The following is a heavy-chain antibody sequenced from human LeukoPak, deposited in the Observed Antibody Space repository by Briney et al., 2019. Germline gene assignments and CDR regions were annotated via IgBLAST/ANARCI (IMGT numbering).Heavy chain of an antibody. CDR3: ARDHYGLTSYPNP. J-gene: IGHJ5*02. CDR2: IFTNGNT. D-gene: IGHD3-10*01. Sequence: GGSLRLSCAASGFTFSSYWMSWVRQAPGKGLEWVSVIFTNGNTAYADSVKGRFTISRDNSKNMLYLQMNSLRAEDTAVYYCARDHYGLTSYPNPWGQGTLVTVSS. V-gene: IGHV3-66*01. CDR1: GFTFSSYW.